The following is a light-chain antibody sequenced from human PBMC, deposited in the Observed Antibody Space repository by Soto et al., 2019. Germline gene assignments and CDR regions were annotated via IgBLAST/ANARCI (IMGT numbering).Light chain of an antibody. V-gene: IGKV3-11*01. CDR1: QSVSSY. CDR2: DAS. J-gene: IGKJ1*01. Sequence: EIVLTQSPATLSLSPGERATLSCRASQSVSSYLAWYQQKPGQAPRLLIYDASNRATGIPDRFSVSGSGTDFPLAIISLEPEDFAFYYCQQRSNWLWTFGQGTKVDIK. CDR3: QQRSNWLWT.